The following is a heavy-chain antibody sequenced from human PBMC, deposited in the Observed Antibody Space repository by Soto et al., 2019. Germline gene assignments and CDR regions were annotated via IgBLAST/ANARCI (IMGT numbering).Heavy chain of an antibody. V-gene: IGHV4-34*01. CDR1: GGSFSGYF. Sequence: QVQLQQWGAGLLKPSETLSLTCAVSGGSFSGYFWSWIRQPPGKGLEWIGEINHSGTTNYNPSLKSRVTTSVDTSKNHYSLRLSSVTAADSAIYYCARVNRAFDIWGRGTMVTVSS. CDR3: ARVNRAFDI. CDR2: INHSGTT. J-gene: IGHJ3*02.